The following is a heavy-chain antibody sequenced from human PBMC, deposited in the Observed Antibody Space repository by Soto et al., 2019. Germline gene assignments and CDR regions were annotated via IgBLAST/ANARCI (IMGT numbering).Heavy chain of an antibody. D-gene: IGHD6-19*01. V-gene: IGHV4-4*02. CDR1: SGSISSSNW. J-gene: IGHJ3*02. CDR3: AGGITVAGPSRDGFDI. CDR2: IYHSGST. Sequence: QVQLQESGPGLVKPSGTLSLTCAVSSGSISSSNWWSWVRQPPGKGLEWIGEIYHSGSTNYKPSLKSRVTISVDKSTNQFSLKLSSVTAADTAVYYCAGGITVAGPSRDGFDIWGQGTMVTVSS.